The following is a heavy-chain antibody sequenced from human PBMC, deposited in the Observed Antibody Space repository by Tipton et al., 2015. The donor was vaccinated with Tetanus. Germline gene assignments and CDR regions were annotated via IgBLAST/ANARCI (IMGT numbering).Heavy chain of an antibody. CDR2: VYSSGST. D-gene: IGHD1-26*01. V-gene: IGHV4-59*01. J-gene: IGHJ5*02. Sequence: TLSLTCAVYGGSFSVYYWSWIRQPPGKGLEWIGNVYSSGSTYYNPSLKGRVTISVDTSTTQFSLRLNSVTAADTAIYYCARDHRLSASYAGWFDPWGQGLLVTVS. CDR3: ARDHRLSASYAGWFDP. CDR1: GGSFSVYY.